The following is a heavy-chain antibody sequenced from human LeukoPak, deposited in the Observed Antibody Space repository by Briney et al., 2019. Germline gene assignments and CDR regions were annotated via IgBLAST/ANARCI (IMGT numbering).Heavy chain of an antibody. CDR3: ARDLDGDLMY. J-gene: IGHJ4*02. D-gene: IGHD4-17*01. Sequence: PGGSLRLSCAASGFTLSSYGIHWVRQAPGKGLEYVSGISSNGGSTYYANSVKGRFTISRDNSKNTLYLQMGSLRDGDMAVYYCARDLDGDLMYWGQGTLVTVSS. V-gene: IGHV3-64*01. CDR1: GFTLSSYG. CDR2: ISSNGGST.